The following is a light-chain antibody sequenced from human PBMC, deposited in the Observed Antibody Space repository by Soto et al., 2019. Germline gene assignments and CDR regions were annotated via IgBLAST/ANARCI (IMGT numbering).Light chain of an antibody. J-gene: IGLJ1*01. CDR1: SSNIGAGYD. CDR2: ADT. CDR3: QSYDSSLSGLYV. Sequence: QSVLTQPPSVSAAPAQRITISSTRSSSNIGAGYDVHWYRQLPGTAPKLLIFADTKRPSGVPDRFSGSKSGTSASLAITGLQAEDEADYYCQSYDSSLSGLYVFGTGTKVTVL. V-gene: IGLV1-40*01.